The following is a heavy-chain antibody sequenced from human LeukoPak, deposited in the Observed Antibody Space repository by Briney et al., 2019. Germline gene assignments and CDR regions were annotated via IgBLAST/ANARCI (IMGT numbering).Heavy chain of an antibody. CDR2: ISGSGGST. Sequence: GGSLRLSCAASGFTFSSNAMSWVRQAPGKGLEWVSYISGSGGSTYYADSVKGRFTISRDNSKNTLYLQMNSLRAEDTAVYYCAREGDTVVTPNGTFDYWGQGTLVTVSS. J-gene: IGHJ4*02. D-gene: IGHD4-23*01. V-gene: IGHV3-23*01. CDR3: AREGDTVVTPNGTFDY. CDR1: GFTFSSNA.